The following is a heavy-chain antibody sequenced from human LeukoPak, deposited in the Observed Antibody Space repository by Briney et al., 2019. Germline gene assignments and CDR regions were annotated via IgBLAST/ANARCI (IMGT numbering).Heavy chain of an antibody. CDR3: ARDKGFDY. V-gene: IGHV3-48*02. CDR2: ISRSSSTI. J-gene: IGHJ4*02. CDR1: GFTFISYS. Sequence: GGSPILPFAASGFTFISYSMNWGRQAPGKGLEWVSYISRSSSTIYYSDSVKRRFTISRDNAKNSLYLQMNSLRDEDTAVYYCARDKGFDYWGQGTLVTVSS.